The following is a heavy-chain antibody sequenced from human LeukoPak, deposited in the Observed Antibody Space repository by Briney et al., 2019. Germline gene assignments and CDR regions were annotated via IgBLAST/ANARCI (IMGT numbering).Heavy chain of an antibody. V-gene: IGHV4-31*03. Sequence: SETLSLTCTVSGGSISSGGYYWSWIRQHPGKGLEWIGHIYYSGSTYYNPSLKSRVTISVDTSKNQFSLKLSSVTAADTAVYYCARQAIQLWFDYWGQGTLVTVSS. CDR2: IYYSGST. D-gene: IGHD5-18*01. CDR3: ARQAIQLWFDY. CDR1: GGSISSGGYY. J-gene: IGHJ5*01.